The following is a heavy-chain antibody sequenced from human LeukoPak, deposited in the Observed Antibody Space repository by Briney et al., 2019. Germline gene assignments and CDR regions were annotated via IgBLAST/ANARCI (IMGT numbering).Heavy chain of an antibody. Sequence: PGGSLRLSCAASGFTFSSYWMSWVRQAPGKGLEWVSAISGSGGSTYYADSVKGRFTISRDNSKNTLYLQMNSLRAEDTAVYYCAKDDYDILTGYSGGYDYWGQGTLVTVSS. V-gene: IGHV3-23*01. D-gene: IGHD3-9*01. J-gene: IGHJ4*02. CDR3: AKDDYDILTGYSGGYDY. CDR2: ISGSGGST. CDR1: GFTFSSYW.